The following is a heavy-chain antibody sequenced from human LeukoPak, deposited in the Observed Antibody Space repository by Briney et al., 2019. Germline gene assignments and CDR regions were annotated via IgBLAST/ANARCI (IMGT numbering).Heavy chain of an antibody. CDR1: GGSIRRYY. D-gene: IGHD2-15*01. J-gene: IGHJ4*02. V-gene: IGHV4-4*07. CDR2: IYTSGST. Sequence: SETLSLTCTGSGGSIRRYYWGWIRQPAGEGLGGIGRIYTSGSTNYNPSLKSRVTMSVDTSKNQFSLKLSSVTAADTAVYYCARLQEYCSGNRCYFGYFDYWGQGTLLTVSS. CDR3: ARLQEYCSGNRCYFGYFDY.